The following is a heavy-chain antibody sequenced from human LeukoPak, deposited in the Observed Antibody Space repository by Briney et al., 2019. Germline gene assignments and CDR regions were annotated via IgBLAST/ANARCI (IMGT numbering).Heavy chain of an antibody. CDR2: ISAYNGNT. J-gene: IGHJ4*02. V-gene: IGHV1-18*04. CDR3: ATGQGRSSWYSITVTTPCEGLDY. D-gene: IGHD6-13*01. CDR1: GYTFTSYG. Sequence: ASVKVSCKASGYTFTSYGISWVRQAPGQGLEWMGWISAYNGNTNYAQKLQGRVTMTTDTSTSTAYMELRSLRSDDTAVYYCATGQGRSSWYSITVTTPCEGLDYWGQGTLVTVSS.